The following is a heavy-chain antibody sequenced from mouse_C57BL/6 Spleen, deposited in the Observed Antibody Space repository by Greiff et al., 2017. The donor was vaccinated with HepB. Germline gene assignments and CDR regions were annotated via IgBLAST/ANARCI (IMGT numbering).Heavy chain of an antibody. D-gene: IGHD1-1*01. CDR3: ARRGYGSSLDY. J-gene: IGHJ2*01. Sequence: EVMLVESGGGLVQPGGSLKLSCAASGFTFSDYGMAWVRQAPRKGPEWVAFISNLAYSIYYADTVTGRFTISRENAKNTLHLEMSSLRSEDTAMYYCARRGYGSSLDYWGQGTTLTVSS. CDR2: ISNLAYSI. CDR1: GFTFSDYG. V-gene: IGHV5-15*04.